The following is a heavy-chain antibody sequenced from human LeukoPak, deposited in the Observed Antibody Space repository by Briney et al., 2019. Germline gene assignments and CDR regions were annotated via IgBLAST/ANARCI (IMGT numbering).Heavy chain of an antibody. J-gene: IGHJ6*02. CDR1: GYTFTSYD. CDR3: AREGAIAAAPREVYYGMDV. Sequence: RASVKVSCKASGYTFTSYDINWVRQATGQGLEWMGRIIPILGIANYAQKFQGRVTITADKSTSTAYMELSSLRSEDTAVYYCAREGAIAAAPREVYYGMDVWGQGTTVTVSS. CDR2: IIPILGIA. V-gene: IGHV1-69*04. D-gene: IGHD6-13*01.